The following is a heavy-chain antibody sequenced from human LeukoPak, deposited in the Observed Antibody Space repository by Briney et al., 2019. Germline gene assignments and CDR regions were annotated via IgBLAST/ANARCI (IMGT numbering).Heavy chain of an antibody. CDR1: GASISSSTYY. J-gene: IGHJ4*02. CDR2: IYYSGDT. CDR3: ARLDGDSLFDY. Sequence: PSETLSLTCTVSGASISSSTYYWGWIRQPPGKGLEWIGSIYYSGDTYYNPSLKSRVTISVDTSKNQFSLKLSSVTVADTAVYYCARLDGDSLFDYWDQGTLVTVSS. V-gene: IGHV4-39*01. D-gene: IGHD4-17*01.